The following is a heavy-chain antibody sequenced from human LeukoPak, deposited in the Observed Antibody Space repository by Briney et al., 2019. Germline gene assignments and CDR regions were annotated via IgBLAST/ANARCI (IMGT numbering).Heavy chain of an antibody. V-gene: IGHV3-30*18. CDR1: GFTFSSYG. J-gene: IGHJ3*02. CDR2: ISSDGSNK. D-gene: IGHD3-10*01. Sequence: GESLRLSCAASGFTFSSYGMHWVRQAPGKGLEWVAVISSDGSNKYYGDSVKGRFTVSRDNSKKTLYLQMSSLRAEDTAVYHCAKDSGELLYGDAFDIWGQGTMVTVSS. CDR3: AKDSGELLYGDAFDI.